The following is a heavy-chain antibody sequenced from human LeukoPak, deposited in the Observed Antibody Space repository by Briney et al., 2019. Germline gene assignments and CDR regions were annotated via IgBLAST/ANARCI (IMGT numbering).Heavy chain of an antibody. CDR2: ISSSSSSI. D-gene: IGHD6-6*01. V-gene: IGHV3-21*04. CDR1: GFTFSAYS. CDR3: ASQLVEYYYYMDV. Sequence: HPGGSLRLSCAASGFTFSAYSMNWVRQAPGKGLEWVSFISSSSSSIYYADSVKGRFTISRDNSKNTLYLQMNSLRAEDTAVYYCASQLVEYYYYMDVWGKGTTVTVSS. J-gene: IGHJ6*03.